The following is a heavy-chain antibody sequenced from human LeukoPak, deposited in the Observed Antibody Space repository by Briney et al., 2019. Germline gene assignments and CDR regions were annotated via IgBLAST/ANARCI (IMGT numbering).Heavy chain of an antibody. CDR3: ARARSSGWSQKWFDP. V-gene: IGHV4-39*07. CDR2: IYYDRST. CDR1: GGSISSSSFY. Sequence: SETLSLTCTVSGGSISSSSFYWGWIRQPPGKGLEWIGNIYYDRSTYYNPSLKSRVTISVDTSKNQFSLKLSSVTAADTAVYYCARARSSGWSQKWFDPWGQGTLVTVSS. J-gene: IGHJ5*02. D-gene: IGHD6-19*01.